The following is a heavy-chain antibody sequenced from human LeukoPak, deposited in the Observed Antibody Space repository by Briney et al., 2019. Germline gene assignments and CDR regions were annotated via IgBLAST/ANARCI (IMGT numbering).Heavy chain of an antibody. CDR3: ARGGFGYVYFDY. V-gene: IGHV3-7*01. CDR2: IKGDGSEK. J-gene: IGHJ4*02. Sequence: GGSLRLSCAASGFTFSAYWMSWVRQAPGKGLEWVAHIKGDGSEKYSVDSVKGRFTISRDNAKSSLYLQMNSLRAEDTALYYCARGGFGYVYFDYWGQGSLITVSS. CDR1: GFTFSAYW. D-gene: IGHD2-8*01.